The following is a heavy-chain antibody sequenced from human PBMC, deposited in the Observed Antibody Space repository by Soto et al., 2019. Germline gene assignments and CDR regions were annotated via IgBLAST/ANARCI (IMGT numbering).Heavy chain of an antibody. Sequence: EVQLVESGGGLVQPGGSLRLSCAASGFTFSNHWMFWVRQAPGKVLVWVSRLNGDGSSIAYADSVKGRFTISRDNAKNTLYLQMNSLRAEDTALYYCARGDCSGGNCYTEPWGRGTLVTVSS. V-gene: IGHV3-74*01. D-gene: IGHD2-15*01. CDR1: GFTFSNHW. CDR3: ARGDCSGGNCYTEP. J-gene: IGHJ5*02. CDR2: LNGDGSSI.